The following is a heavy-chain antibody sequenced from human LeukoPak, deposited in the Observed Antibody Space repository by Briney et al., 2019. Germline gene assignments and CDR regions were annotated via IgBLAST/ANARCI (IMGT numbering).Heavy chain of an antibody. V-gene: IGHV1-24*01. J-gene: IGHJ4*02. Sequence: ASVKVSCKVSGYTLTELSMHWVRQAPGKGLEWMGGFDPEDGETTYAQKFQGRVTMTEDTSTDTAYMELSSLRSEDTAVYYCATGPRNYAYYFDYWGQGTLVTVSS. CDR1: GYTLTELS. CDR2: FDPEDGET. D-gene: IGHD1-7*01. CDR3: ATGPRNYAYYFDY.